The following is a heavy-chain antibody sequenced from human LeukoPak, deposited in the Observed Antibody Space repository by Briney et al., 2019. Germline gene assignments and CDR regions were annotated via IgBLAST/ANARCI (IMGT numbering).Heavy chain of an antibody. Sequence: GGSLRLSCAASGFTFSSYSMNWVRQAPGKGLEWVSSISSSSSYIYYADSVKGRFTISRDNAKNSLYLQMSSLRAEDTAVYYCARFALSGYDYWGQGTLVTVSS. D-gene: IGHD5-12*01. J-gene: IGHJ4*02. CDR1: GFTFSSYS. V-gene: IGHV3-21*01. CDR2: ISSSSSYI. CDR3: ARFALSGYDY.